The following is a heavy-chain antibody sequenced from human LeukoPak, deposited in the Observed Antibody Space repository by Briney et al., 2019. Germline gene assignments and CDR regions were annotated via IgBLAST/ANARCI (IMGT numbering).Heavy chain of an antibody. CDR1: GGTFSSYA. Sequence: SVKVSCKASGGTFSSYAISWVRQAPGQGLEWMGGIIPIFGTANYAQKFQGRVTITADESTSTAYMELSSLRSEDTAVYYCASSYYYDSSGLNPAEYFQHWGQGTLVTVSS. J-gene: IGHJ1*01. V-gene: IGHV1-69*13. CDR3: ASSYYYDSSGLNPAEYFQH. D-gene: IGHD3-22*01. CDR2: IIPIFGTA.